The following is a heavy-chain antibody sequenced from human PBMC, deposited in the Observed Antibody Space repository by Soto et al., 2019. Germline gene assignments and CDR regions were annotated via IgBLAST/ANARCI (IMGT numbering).Heavy chain of an antibody. CDR3: ASYFYVSGGYNWFDP. Sequence: PSETLSLTCTVSGGSIIISSYYWGWIRQPPGKGLEWIGYIYYSGSTYCNPALKSRVDISVDTSENQFSLKLTSVTAADTAVYYCASYFYVSGGYNWFDPWGQGTLVTVSS. V-gene: IGHV4-30-4*08. CDR1: GGSIIISSYY. D-gene: IGHD3-10*01. J-gene: IGHJ5*02. CDR2: IYYSGST.